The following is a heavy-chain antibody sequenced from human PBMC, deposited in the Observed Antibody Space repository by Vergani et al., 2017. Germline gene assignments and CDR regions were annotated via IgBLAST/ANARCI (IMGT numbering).Heavy chain of an antibody. Sequence: EVQLLQSGGGVIQPGGSVRLSCAASGFTFSACRMTWVRQAPGKRLEWVSAISARYPSTYYADSVKGRFTISRDNSKNMLYLQMNSLRAEDTAVYYCARLSYDTTPYLQGGYDCWGQGTLVSVSS. V-gene: IGHV3-23*01. CDR2: ISARYPST. D-gene: IGHD3-22*01. CDR3: ARLSYDTTPYLQGGYDC. J-gene: IGHJ4*02. CDR1: GFTFSACR.